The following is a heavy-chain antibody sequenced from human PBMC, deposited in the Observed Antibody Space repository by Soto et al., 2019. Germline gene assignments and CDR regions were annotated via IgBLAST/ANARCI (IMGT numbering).Heavy chain of an antibody. CDR2: INPNSGGT. V-gene: IGHV1-2*04. D-gene: IGHD4-17*01. J-gene: IGHJ4*02. Sequence: QVQLVQSGAEVKKPGASVKVSCKASGYTFTGYYMHWVRQAPGQGLEWMGWINPNSGGTNYAQKFQGWVTMNRDTSISTAYMELSRLGSDDTAVYYCARDRMAGYGDYLNYFDYWGQGTLVTVSS. CDR3: ARDRMAGYGDYLNYFDY. CDR1: GYTFTGYY.